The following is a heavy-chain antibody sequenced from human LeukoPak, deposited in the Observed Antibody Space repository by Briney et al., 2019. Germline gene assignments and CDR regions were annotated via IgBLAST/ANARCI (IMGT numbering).Heavy chain of an antibody. CDR1: GFTFSSYG. D-gene: IGHD6-25*01. J-gene: IGHJ5*02. V-gene: IGHV3-30*02. CDR2: IRYDGSNK. CDR3: AKEAASPPEDWFDP. Sequence: QPRGSLRLSCAASGFTFSSYGMHWVRQAPGKGLEWVAFIRYDGSNKYYADSVKGRFTISRDNSKNTLYLQMNSLRAEDTAVYYCAKEAASPPEDWFDPWGQGTLVTVSS.